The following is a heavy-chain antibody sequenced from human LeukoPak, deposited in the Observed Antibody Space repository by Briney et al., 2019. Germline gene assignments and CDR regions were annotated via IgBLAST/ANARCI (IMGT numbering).Heavy chain of an antibody. CDR1: GGSFSSSSYY. CDR2: FDYSGST. J-gene: IGHJ4*02. CDR3: ARIDGGHHLSPFDY. D-gene: IGHD4-23*01. Sequence: SETLSLTCTVSGGSFSSSSYYWGWIRQPPGKGLEWIGSFDYSGSTYYNPSLKSRVTISVDTSKNQFSLKLSSVTAADTAIYYCARIDGGHHLSPFDYWGQGTLVTVSS. V-gene: IGHV4-39*01.